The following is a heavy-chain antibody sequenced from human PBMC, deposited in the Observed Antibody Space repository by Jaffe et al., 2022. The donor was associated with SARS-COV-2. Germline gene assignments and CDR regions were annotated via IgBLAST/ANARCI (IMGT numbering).Heavy chain of an antibody. V-gene: IGHV1-3*01. D-gene: IGHD3-16*01. CDR3: ARGGLGYYYYMDV. J-gene: IGHJ6*03. CDR2: INAGNGNT. CDR1: GYTFTTYA. Sequence: QVQLVQSGAEVKKPGASVKVSCKASGYTFTTYAIHWVRQAPGQRLEWMGWINAGNGNTKYSQKFQGRVTITRDTSASTAYMELSSLRSEDTAVYYCARGGLGYYYYMDVWGKGTTVTVSS.